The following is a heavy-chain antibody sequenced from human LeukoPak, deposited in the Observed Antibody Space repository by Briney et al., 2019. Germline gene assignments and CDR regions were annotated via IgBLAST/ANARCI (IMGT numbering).Heavy chain of an antibody. D-gene: IGHD1-26*01. CDR1: GFTFSSYG. CDR2: IWYDGSNK. V-gene: IGHV3-33*01. Sequence: GGSLRPSCAASGFTFSSYGMHWVRQAPGKGLEWVAVIWYDGSNKYYADSVKGRFTISRDNSKNTLYLQMNSLRAEDTAVYYCAAGSYQVDYWGQGTLVTVSS. CDR3: AAGSYQVDY. J-gene: IGHJ4*02.